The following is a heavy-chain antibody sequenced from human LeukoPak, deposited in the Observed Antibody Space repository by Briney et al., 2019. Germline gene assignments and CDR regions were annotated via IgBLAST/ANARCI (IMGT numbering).Heavy chain of an antibody. CDR1: GFTFDDYA. CDR2: ISWNSGSI. D-gene: IGHD6-19*01. J-gene: IGHJ4*02. Sequence: PGGSLRLSCAASGFTFDDYAMHWVRDAPGKGLGWVSGISWNSGSIGYADSVNGRFTISRDNAKNSLYLQMNSLRAEDTALYYCAKDADIAVAGNFDYWGQGTLVTVSS. V-gene: IGHV3-9*01. CDR3: AKDADIAVAGNFDY.